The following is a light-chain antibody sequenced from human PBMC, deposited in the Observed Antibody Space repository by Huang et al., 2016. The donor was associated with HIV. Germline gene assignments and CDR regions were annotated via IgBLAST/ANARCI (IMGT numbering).Light chain of an antibody. J-gene: IGKJ1*01. CDR3: QQHYSSPWT. CDR1: QPVGSS. Sequence: DIVLTQSPDSLAVSLGERATINGKSSQPVGSSFAWYQQKPVQSPKLLIYWASTRAFGVPHRFSGSGSGTDFTLTSSSLQAADVAVYYCQQHYSSPWTFGQGTKVEIK. V-gene: IGKV4-1*01. CDR2: WAS.